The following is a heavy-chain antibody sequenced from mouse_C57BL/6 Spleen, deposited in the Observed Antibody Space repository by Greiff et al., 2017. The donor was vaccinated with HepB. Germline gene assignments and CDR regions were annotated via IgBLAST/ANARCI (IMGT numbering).Heavy chain of an antibody. Sequence: VKLQQPGAELVMPGASVKLSCKASGYTFTSYWMHWVKQRPGQGLEWIGEIDPSDSYTNYNQKFKGKSTLTVDKSSSTAYMQLSSLTSEDSAVYYCARGYYYGSSALDYWGQGTTLTVSS. D-gene: IGHD1-1*01. V-gene: IGHV1-69*01. CDR3: ARGYYYGSSALDY. CDR2: IDPSDSYT. CDR1: GYTFTSYW. J-gene: IGHJ2*01.